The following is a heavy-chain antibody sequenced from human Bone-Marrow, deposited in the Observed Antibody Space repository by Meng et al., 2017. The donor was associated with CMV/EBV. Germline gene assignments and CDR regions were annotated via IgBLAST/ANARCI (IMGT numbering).Heavy chain of an antibody. CDR3: VRHFIVVPGRGYGVDV. CDR1: GHSISSDYF. CDR2: INDSGSN. D-gene: IGHD3-22*01. J-gene: IGHJ6*02. V-gene: IGHV4-38-2*01. Sequence: SETLSLTCRVSGHSISSDYFWGWVRQPPGKVLEWIGINDSGSNYYNPSLKSRVAISVDTSGTQFSLTLSAVTAEDTAVYHCVRHFIVVPGRGYGVDVWGQGTTVTVSS.